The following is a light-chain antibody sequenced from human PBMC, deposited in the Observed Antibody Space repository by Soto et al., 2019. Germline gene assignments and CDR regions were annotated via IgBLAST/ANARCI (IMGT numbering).Light chain of an antibody. CDR3: SSFTSSSTYV. CDR1: SSDVGSYNR. V-gene: IGLV2-18*02. J-gene: IGLJ1*01. Sequence: QSALTQPPSVSGSPGQSVTISCTGTSSDVGSYNRVSGYQQPPGTAPKLMIYDVSNRPSAVTARFSGSKSCNTASLTLSGLPHEDEAHYYSSSFTSSSTYVFGTGTQVPVL. CDR2: DVS.